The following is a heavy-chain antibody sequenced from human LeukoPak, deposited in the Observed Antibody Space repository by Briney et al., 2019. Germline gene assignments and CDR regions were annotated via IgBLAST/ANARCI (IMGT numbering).Heavy chain of an antibody. J-gene: IGHJ4*02. D-gene: IGHD5-18*01. Sequence: HPGGSLRLSCAASGFTFSSYAMSWVRQAPGKGLEWVSGVSASGGSTYYADSLKGRFTISRDNSKNTLYLQMNSLRAEDTAVFYCAKARAYSYASDYWGQGTLVTVSS. CDR1: GFTFSSYA. V-gene: IGHV3-23*01. CDR2: VSASGGST. CDR3: AKARAYSYASDY.